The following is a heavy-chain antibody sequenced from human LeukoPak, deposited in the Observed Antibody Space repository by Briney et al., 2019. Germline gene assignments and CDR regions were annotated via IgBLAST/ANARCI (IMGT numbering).Heavy chain of an antibody. V-gene: IGHV4-4*02. J-gene: IGHJ4*02. CDR2: IYHSGST. D-gene: IGHD5-18*01. Sequence: TSETLSLTCAVPGGSISSNNWWSWVRQPPGKGLECLAEIYHSGSTNYNPSLKSRVTISVDKSKNLFSLKLSSVTAADSAVYYCARGYSYGFPLDFWGQGTLVTVSS. CDR3: ARGYSYGFPLDF. CDR1: GGSISSNNW.